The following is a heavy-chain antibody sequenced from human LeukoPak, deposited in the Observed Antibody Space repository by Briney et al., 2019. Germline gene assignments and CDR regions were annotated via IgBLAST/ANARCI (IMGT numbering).Heavy chain of an antibody. CDR2: ISGGGDNT. J-gene: IGHJ3*02. D-gene: IGHD2-15*01. V-gene: IGHV3-23*01. Sequence: GGSLRLSCAVSGFTFSNYVMSWVRQAPGRGLEWVSGISGGGDNTYYADSVKGRFTISRDNSKNTLYLQMNSLRDEDTASYYCAEDLRHLVVLEAFDIWGQGTMVTVS. CDR3: AEDLRHLVVLEAFDI. CDR1: GFTFSNYV.